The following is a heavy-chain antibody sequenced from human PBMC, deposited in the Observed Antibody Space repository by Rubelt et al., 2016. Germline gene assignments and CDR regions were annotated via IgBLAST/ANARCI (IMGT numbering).Heavy chain of an antibody. J-gene: IGHJ4*02. V-gene: IGHV1-18*01. CDR2: INTYNDKT. D-gene: IGHD3-22*01. Sequence: LVQSAIEVKKPGASVKISCKTSGYTFTTYGIIWARRAPGQGLEWMGWINTYNDKTNYPQKFQGRVSMTTDSSTNTAYMELRSLRSDDTAVYYCARGYFDSTGDFDYWGQGTLVTVSS. CDR1: GYTFTTYG. CDR3: ARGYFDSTGDFDY.